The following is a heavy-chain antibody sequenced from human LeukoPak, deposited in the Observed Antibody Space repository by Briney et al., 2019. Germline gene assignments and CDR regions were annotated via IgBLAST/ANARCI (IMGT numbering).Heavy chain of an antibody. CDR1: GGSISSSSYY. D-gene: IGHD4-17*01. CDR3: ASSDDYGNDAFDI. J-gene: IGHJ3*02. V-gene: IGHV4-39*07. Sequence: SETLSLTCTVSGGSISSSSYYWGWIRQPPGKGLEWIGSIYYSGSTNYNPSLKSRVTISVDTSKNQFSLKLSSVTAADTAVYYCASSDDYGNDAFDIWGQGTMVTVSS. CDR2: IYYSGST.